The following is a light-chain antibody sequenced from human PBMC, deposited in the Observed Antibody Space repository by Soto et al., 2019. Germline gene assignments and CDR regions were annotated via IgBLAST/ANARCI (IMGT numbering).Light chain of an antibody. CDR3: QQYNNWPLT. CDR1: QSVSTY. CDR2: GAS. J-gene: IGKJ4*01. Sequence: EIVLTHSPGTLSLSPGERATLSSRASQSVSTYLAWYQQKFGQAPRLLIHGASTRATGIPARFSGSGSGTEFTLTISSLQSEDFAVYYCQQYNNWPLTFGGGTKVDNK. V-gene: IGKV3-15*01.